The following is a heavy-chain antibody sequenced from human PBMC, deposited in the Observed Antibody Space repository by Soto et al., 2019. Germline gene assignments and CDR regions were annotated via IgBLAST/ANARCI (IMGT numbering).Heavy chain of an antibody. CDR1: GFPFDDYA. Sequence: EVQLVESGGGLVQPGGSLRLPWAASGFPFDDYAIHWVRQIPGKGLEWGSGISWNGDATGFADSVKGRFTSFRDNAKTSLYLQMDRLKTEDTAMYYCASRPLYGSGCDCWGQGTLVTVSS. D-gene: IGHD3-10*01. CDR2: ISWNGDAT. J-gene: IGHJ4*02. CDR3: ASRPLYGSGCDC. V-gene: IGHV3-9*01.